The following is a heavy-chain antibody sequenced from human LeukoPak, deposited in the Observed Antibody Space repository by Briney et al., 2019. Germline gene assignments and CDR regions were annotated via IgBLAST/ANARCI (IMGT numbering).Heavy chain of an antibody. D-gene: IGHD1-26*01. CDR1: GGSISSSSYY. Sequence: SETLSLTCTVSGGSISSSSYYWGWIRQPPGKGLEWIGSIYYSGSTYYNPSLKSRVTISVDTSKNQFSLKLSSVTAADTAVYYCAKDPLRGLGSYYYNMGYFQHWGQGTLVTVSS. CDR2: IYYSGST. J-gene: IGHJ1*01. V-gene: IGHV4-39*07. CDR3: AKDPLRGLGSYYYNMGYFQH.